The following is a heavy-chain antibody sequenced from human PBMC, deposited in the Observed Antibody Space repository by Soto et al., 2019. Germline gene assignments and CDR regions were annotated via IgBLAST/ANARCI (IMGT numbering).Heavy chain of an antibody. J-gene: IGHJ6*02. V-gene: IGHV1-18*01. Sequence: QVQLVQSRGEVKKPGASVKVSCKTSGYSFTTYGISWVRQAPAQGLEWMGWISGYNGNTNYAQKLKGRLTMTTDTSTSTGYMELRSLTSDDTAVYYCAREGPAPYYYYGMDVWGQGSTVTVSS. CDR3: AREGPAPYYYYGMDV. CDR1: GYSFTTYG. CDR2: ISGYNGNT.